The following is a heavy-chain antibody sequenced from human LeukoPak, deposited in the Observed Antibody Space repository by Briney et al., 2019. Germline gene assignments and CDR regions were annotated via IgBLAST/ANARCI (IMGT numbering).Heavy chain of an antibody. CDR1: GGSISSGSYY. Sequence: SETLSLTCTVSGGSISSGSYYWSWIRQPAGKGLEWIGCIYTSGSTNYNPSLKSRVTISVDTSKNQFSLKLSSVTAADTAVYYCARVGSDYYGSGSYYTHYYMDVWGKGTTVTVSS. D-gene: IGHD3-10*01. V-gene: IGHV4-61*02. CDR2: IYTSGST. J-gene: IGHJ6*03. CDR3: ARVGSDYYGSGSYYTHYYMDV.